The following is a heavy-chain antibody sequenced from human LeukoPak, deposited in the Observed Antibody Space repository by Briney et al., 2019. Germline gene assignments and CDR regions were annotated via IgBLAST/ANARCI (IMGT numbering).Heavy chain of an antibody. J-gene: IGHJ6*02. V-gene: IGHV3-48*02. CDR1: GFTFSSYR. Sequence: PGGSLRLSCAASGFTFSSYRMNGVRQAPGKGLEWVSDISGGSSTINYADSVKGRFTISRDNARNSLYLQMNSLRDEDTAVYYCAREGHARGHGDYYYYFGMDVWGQGTTVTVSS. CDR2: ISGGSSTI. CDR3: AREGHARGHGDYYYYFGMDV. D-gene: IGHD3-10*01.